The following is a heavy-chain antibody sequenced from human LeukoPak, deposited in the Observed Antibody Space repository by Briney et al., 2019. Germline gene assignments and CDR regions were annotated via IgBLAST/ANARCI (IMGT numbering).Heavy chain of an antibody. CDR2: IYYSGST. J-gene: IGHJ4*02. D-gene: IGHD7-27*01. Sequence: SETLSLTCTVSGGSMSNSYWSWIRQPPGKGLEWIGFIYYSGSTNYNPSLTSRVTISVDTCKNQFSLKLSSVTAADTAVYYCARGWGYFDYWGQGTLVTVSS. CDR1: GGSMSNSY. V-gene: IGHV4-59*01. CDR3: ARGWGYFDY.